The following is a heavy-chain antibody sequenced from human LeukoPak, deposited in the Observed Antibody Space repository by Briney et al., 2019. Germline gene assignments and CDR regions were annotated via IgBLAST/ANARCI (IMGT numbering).Heavy chain of an antibody. D-gene: IGHD6-13*01. CDR3: AREGGQQLGSFDY. CDR2: IWYDGSDK. Sequence: PGRSLRLSCAASGFTFRTYSMHWVRQAPGQGLEWVAIIWYDGSDKYYADSVKGRFAISRDNSKNTLYLEMNSLQVEDTAVYYCAREGGQQLGSFDYWGQGTLVTVTS. J-gene: IGHJ4*02. V-gene: IGHV3-33*01. CDR1: GFTFRTYS.